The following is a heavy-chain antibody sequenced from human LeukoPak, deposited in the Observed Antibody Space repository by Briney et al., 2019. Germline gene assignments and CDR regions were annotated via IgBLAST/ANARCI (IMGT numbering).Heavy chain of an antibody. CDR2: IYHSGST. CDR1: GYSFSSGYY. J-gene: IGHJ4*02. CDR3: SKNIWVQVFDY. V-gene: IGHV4-38-2*01. D-gene: IGHD5-18*01. Sequence: SETLSLTCAVSGYSFSSGYYWGWLRPPPGKGLEWIGRIYHSGSTYYNPSLKSRVTISVDTSKNQFSLKLSSVTAADTAVYYDSKNIWVQVFDYWGQGTLVTVSS.